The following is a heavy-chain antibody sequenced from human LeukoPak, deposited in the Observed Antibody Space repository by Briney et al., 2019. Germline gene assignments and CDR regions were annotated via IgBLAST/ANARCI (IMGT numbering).Heavy chain of an antibody. V-gene: IGHV4-34*01. CDR3: ARCYGDYEGDWFDP. CDR1: GGSFSGYY. Sequence: SETLSLTCAVYGGSFSGYYWSWIRQPPGKGLEWIGEINHSGSTNYNPSLKSRVTISVDTSKNQFSLKLSSVTAADTAVYYCARCYGDYEGDWFDPWGQGTLVTVSS. J-gene: IGHJ5*02. CDR2: INHSGST. D-gene: IGHD4-17*01.